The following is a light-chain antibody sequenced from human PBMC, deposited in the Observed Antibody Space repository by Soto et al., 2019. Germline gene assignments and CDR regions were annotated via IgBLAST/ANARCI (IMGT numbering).Light chain of an antibody. V-gene: IGLV1-47*02. J-gene: IGLJ1*01. CDR3: AAWDDSLSGRYV. CDR2: SNN. Sequence: QSVLTQPPSASGTPGQRVTISCSGSSSNIGSNYVYWYQQLPGTAPKLLIYSNNQRPSGVPDRFSGSKSGTSASLAISGLRSEDEADYYCAAWDDSLSGRYVFRNGTKVTVL. CDR1: SSNIGSNY.